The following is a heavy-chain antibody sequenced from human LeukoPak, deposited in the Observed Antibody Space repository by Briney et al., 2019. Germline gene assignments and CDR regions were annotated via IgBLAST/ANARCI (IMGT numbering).Heavy chain of an antibody. CDR3: ARSASSSAILNYYYYGMDV. J-gene: IGHJ6*02. CDR1: GFTVSSNY. CDR2: IYSGGST. Sequence: GGSLRLSCAASGFTVSSNYMSWVRQAPGKGLAWVSVIYSGGSTYYADSVKGRFTISRDNSKNTLYLQMNSLGAEDTAVYYCARSASSSAILNYYYYGMDVWGQGTTVTVSS. D-gene: IGHD6-13*01. V-gene: IGHV3-66*01.